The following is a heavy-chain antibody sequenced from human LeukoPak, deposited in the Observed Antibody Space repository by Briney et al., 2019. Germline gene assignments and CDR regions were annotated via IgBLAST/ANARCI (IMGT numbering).Heavy chain of an antibody. CDR1: GFTLGNYA. Sequence: GSLRLSCAASGFTLGNYAMSWVRHAPGKGLEWVSAISGNGYNTYYADSVKGRFTISSESSGNTLYLQMHNLRAEDTAVYYCAKGVRLWFAFYFDYWGQGTLVTVSS. D-gene: IGHD3-10*01. J-gene: IGHJ4*02. V-gene: IGHV3-23*01. CDR3: AKGVRLWFAFYFDY. CDR2: ISGNGYNT.